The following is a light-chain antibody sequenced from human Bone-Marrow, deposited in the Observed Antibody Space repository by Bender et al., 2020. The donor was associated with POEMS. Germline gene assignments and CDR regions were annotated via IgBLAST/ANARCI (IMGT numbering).Light chain of an antibody. CDR2: SSH. Sequence: QSVLTQPPSVSGAPGQRVTISCTGSSSNIGAGYDVHWYQQLPGTAPKFLIYSSHRRPSEVPDRFSGSRSGTSASLAISGLQSEDEADYYCAVWDDSLNGWVFGGGTKLTVL. J-gene: IGLJ3*02. CDR1: SSNIGAGYD. V-gene: IGLV1-50*01. CDR3: AVWDDSLNGWV.